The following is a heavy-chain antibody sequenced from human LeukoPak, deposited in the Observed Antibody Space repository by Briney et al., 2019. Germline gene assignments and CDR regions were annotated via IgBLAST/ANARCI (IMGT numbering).Heavy chain of an antibody. CDR2: ITNSGRST. J-gene: IGHJ4*02. D-gene: IGHD1-26*01. CDR3: AREASGNYHVFDS. CDR1: GFSFSNYF. V-gene: IGHV3-11*04. Sequence: PGGSLRLSCEASGFSFSNYFISWIRQAPGKGLEWVSYITNSGRSTNYADAVKGRFTISRDNAKKSVYLEMTDLRAEDTAVYYCAREASGNYHVFDSWGRGTLVTVSS.